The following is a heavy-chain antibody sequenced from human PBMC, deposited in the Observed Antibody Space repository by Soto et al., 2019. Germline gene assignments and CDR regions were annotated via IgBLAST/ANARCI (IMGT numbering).Heavy chain of an antibody. J-gene: IGHJ5*02. D-gene: IGHD3-3*01. CDR1: GGSLSGYY. V-gene: IGHV4-59*01. CDR3: ARDREYYDFWSGYLNWFDP. CDR2: IYYSGST. Sequence: SETLSLTCGVYGGSLSGYYWTWIRQPPGKGLEWIGYIYYSGSTNYNPSLKSRVTISVDTSKNQFSLKLSSVTAADTAVYYCARDREYYDFWSGYLNWFDPWGQGTLVTVSS.